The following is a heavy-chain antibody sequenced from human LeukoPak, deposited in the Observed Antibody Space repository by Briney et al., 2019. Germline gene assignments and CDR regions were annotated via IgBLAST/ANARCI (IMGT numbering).Heavy chain of an antibody. CDR3: AKVSDGYKFYKYNYMDV. D-gene: IGHD5-24*01. J-gene: IGHJ6*03. V-gene: IGHV3-30*04. CDR2: ISYDGSNK. Sequence: GRSLRLSCAASGFTFSSYAMHWVRQAPGKGLEGVAVISYDGSNKYYEDSVKGRFTISRDNSKNTLYLQMNSLRAEDTAVYYCAKVSDGYKFYKYNYMDVWGKGTTVTISS. CDR1: GFTFSSYA.